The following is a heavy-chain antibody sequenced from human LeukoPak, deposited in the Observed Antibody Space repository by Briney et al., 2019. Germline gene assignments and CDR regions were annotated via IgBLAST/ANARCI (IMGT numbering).Heavy chain of an antibody. CDR2: INSDGSST. D-gene: IGHD3-10*01. V-gene: IGHV3-74*01. Sequence: QPGGSLRLSCAASGFTFSSYWMHWVRHAPGKGLVWVSRINSDGSSTSYADSVKGRFTISRDNAKNTLYLQMNSLRAEDAAVYYCARPTYYYGSGELLDYWGQGTLVTVSS. J-gene: IGHJ4*02. CDR3: ARPTYYYGSGELLDY. CDR1: GFTFSSYW.